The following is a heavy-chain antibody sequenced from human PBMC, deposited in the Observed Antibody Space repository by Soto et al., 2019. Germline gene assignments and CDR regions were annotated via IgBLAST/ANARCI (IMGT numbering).Heavy chain of an antibody. V-gene: IGHV1-8*01. J-gene: IGHJ4*02. CDR1: GYTFSNYD. D-gene: IGHD3-10*01. CDR3: AKVSRKGSAIDFDY. CDR2: VNPNNGDT. Sequence: QVQLVQSGAELKKPGASVKVSCKASGYTFSNYDMNWVRQATGQGPEWIGWVNPNNGDTGYAQKFQGRVTLTTDIPTTTDDMELTSLRSEDTAIYYCAKVSRKGSAIDFDYWGQGTLITVSS.